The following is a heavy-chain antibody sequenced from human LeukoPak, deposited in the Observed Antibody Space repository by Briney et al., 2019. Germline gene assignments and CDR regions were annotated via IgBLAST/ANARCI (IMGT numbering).Heavy chain of an antibody. CDR1: GYTLTELS. J-gene: IGHJ4*02. V-gene: IGHV1-24*01. D-gene: IGHD1-26*01. CDR3: ATDYAGGEEGATPFDY. Sequence: EASVKVSCKVSGYTLTELSMHWVRRAPGKGLEWMGGFDPEDGETIYAQKFQGRVTMTEDTSTDTAYMELSSLRSEDTAVYYCATDYAGGEEGATPFDYWGQGTLVTVSS. CDR2: FDPEDGET.